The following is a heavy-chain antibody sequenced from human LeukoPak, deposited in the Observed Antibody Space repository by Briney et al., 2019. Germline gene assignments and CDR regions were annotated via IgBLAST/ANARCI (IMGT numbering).Heavy chain of an antibody. J-gene: IGHJ6*02. Sequence: PGGSLRLSCAASGFTFSSSAMHWVHQTPGKGLEWVAVISYDGTNKYYADSVKGRFTISRDNAKNSLHLQMDSLRAEDTAVYYCTKHITTDATTPFYYGMDVWGQGTTVTVSS. CDR2: ISYDGTNK. D-gene: IGHD3-22*01. CDR3: TKHITTDATTPFYYGMDV. CDR1: GFTFSSSA. V-gene: IGHV3-30-3*01.